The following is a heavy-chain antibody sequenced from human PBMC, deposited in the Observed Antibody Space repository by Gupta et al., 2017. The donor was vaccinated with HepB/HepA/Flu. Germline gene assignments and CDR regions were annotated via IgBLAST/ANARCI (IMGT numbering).Heavy chain of an antibody. Sequence: EVQVLASGGGLVQLGGSLRLSCAASGFTSAHYAMAWVRQAPGKGLEWVSTLSGERETYYSGSVKGRFTISRDKSSSTLYLQMNTLRVDDTAVYYWAKHCTNDCSHYYVMDVWGQGTTVTVSS. CDR1: GFTSAHYA. V-gene: IGHV3-23*01. J-gene: IGHJ6*02. CDR3: AKHCTNDCSHYYVMDV. D-gene: IGHD2-8*01. CDR2: LSGERET.